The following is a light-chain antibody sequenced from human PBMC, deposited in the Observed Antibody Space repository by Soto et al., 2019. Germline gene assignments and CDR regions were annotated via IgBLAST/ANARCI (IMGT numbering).Light chain of an antibody. CDR3: LLSYNGPYV. J-gene: IGLJ1*01. V-gene: IGLV7-46*01. CDR1: TGAVTNGHY. CDR2: DTT. Sequence: QAVVTQVPSLTVSPGGTATLTCGSSTGAVTNGHYPYWFQQKPGQAPRTLIYDTTNRHSWTPARFSGSLLGGKAALTLSGAQPEDEAEYYCLLSYNGPYVFGTGTKVTVL.